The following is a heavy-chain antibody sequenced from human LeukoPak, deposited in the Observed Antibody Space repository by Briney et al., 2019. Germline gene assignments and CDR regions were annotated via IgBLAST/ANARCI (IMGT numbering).Heavy chain of an antibody. CDR2: IYTSGST. CDR1: GGSISSYY. J-gene: IGHJ6*03. Sequence: PSETLSLTCTVPGGSISSYYWSWIRQPAGKGLEWIGRIYTSGSTNYNPSLKSRVTMSVDTSKNQFSLKLSSVTAADTAVYYCARDSPTITIFGVVKYYYMDVWGNGTTVTVSS. V-gene: IGHV4-4*07. D-gene: IGHD3-3*01. CDR3: ARDSPTITIFGVVKYYYMDV.